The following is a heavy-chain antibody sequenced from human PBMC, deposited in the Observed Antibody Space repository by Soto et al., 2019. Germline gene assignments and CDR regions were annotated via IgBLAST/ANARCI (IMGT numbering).Heavy chain of an antibody. CDR2: IIPILGIA. D-gene: IGHD1-20*01. CDR3: ARGDNWNDGVNY. J-gene: IGHJ4*02. CDR1: GGTFSSYT. Sequence: QVQLVQSGAEVKKPGSSVKVSCKASGGTFSSYTINWVRQAPGQGLEWMGRIIPILGIANYAQKFQGRVTITADKSTSTAYMELSSLRSEDTAVYYCARGDNWNDGVNYWGQGTLVTVSS. V-gene: IGHV1-69*02.